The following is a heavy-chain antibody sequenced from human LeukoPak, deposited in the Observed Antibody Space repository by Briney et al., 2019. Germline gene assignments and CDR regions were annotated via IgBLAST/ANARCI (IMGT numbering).Heavy chain of an antibody. J-gene: IGHJ6*03. V-gene: IGHV4-61*02. CDR1: GGSISSGSYY. Sequence: SQTLSLTCTVSGGSISSGSYYWSWIRQPAGKGLEWIGRIYTSGSTNYNPSLKSRVTISVDTSKNQFSLKLSSVTAADTAVYYCARERPRSSWYFDYYYYMDVWGKGTTVTISS. CDR2: IYTSGST. D-gene: IGHD6-13*01. CDR3: ARERPRSSWYFDYYYYMDV.